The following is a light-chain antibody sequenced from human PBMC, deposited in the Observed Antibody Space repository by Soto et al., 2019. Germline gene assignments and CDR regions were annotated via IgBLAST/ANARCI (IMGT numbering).Light chain of an antibody. J-gene: IGKJ2*01. Sequence: EIVLTQSPGTLSLSPGERATLSCRASHSITSNYLAWYQQQPGRAPSLLIYGASSRATGIPDRFSGSGSGTAFTLTISSLEPEDLAVYYCPQYGSSPYTFGQGTKLEI. CDR3: PQYGSSPYT. V-gene: IGKV3-20*01. CDR1: HSITSNY. CDR2: GAS.